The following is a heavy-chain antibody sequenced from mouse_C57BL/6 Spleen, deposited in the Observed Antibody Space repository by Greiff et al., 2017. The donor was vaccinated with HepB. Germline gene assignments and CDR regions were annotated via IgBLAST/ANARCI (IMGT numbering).Heavy chain of an antibody. CDR2: IDPSDSET. D-gene: IGHD1-1*01. CDR1: CYTFTSYW. V-gene: IGHV1-52*01. CDR3: ARSTTVVAPAGFAY. Sequence: QLHQSFSYLFSPFSSLNLSCKASCYTFTSYWMHWVKHRPIQCLEWIGNIDPSDSETHYNQKFKDKATLTVDKSSSTAYMQLSSLTSEDSAVYYCARSTTVVAPAGFAYWGQGTLVTVSA. J-gene: IGHJ3*01.